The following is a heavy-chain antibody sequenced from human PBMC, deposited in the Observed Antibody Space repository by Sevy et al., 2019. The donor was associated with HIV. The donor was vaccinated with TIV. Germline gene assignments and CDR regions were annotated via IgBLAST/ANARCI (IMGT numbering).Heavy chain of an antibody. V-gene: IGHV1-8*02. Sequence: ASVKVSCKASGYTFTSYDINWVRQATGQGLEWMGWMNRNTGNTGYAQKFQGRVTMTRDTSTGTAYMELRSLRSDDTAIDYCTRVRALNYYDTSVSMESNWFDPWGQGTLVTVSS. D-gene: IGHD3-22*01. CDR3: TRVRALNYYDTSVSMESNWFDP. CDR1: GYTFTSYD. CDR2: MNRNTGNT. J-gene: IGHJ5*02.